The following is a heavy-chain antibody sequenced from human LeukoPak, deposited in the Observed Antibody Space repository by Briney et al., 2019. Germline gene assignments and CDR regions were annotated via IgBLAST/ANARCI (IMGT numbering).Heavy chain of an antibody. CDR2: ISSSSSYI. Sequence: SGGSLRLSCTASGFTFSSYSMNWVRQAPGKGLEWVSSISSSSSYIYYADSVKGRFTISRDNAKNSLYPQMNSLRAEDTAVYYCARDRGNYDSSGHGLNAFDIWGQGTMVTVSS. V-gene: IGHV3-21*01. J-gene: IGHJ3*02. CDR1: GFTFSSYS. D-gene: IGHD3-22*01. CDR3: ARDRGNYDSSGHGLNAFDI.